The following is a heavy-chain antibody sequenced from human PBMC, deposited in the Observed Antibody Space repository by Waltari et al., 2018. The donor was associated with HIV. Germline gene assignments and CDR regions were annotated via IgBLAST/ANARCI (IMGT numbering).Heavy chain of an antibody. CDR2: INNDGSNT. J-gene: IGHJ5*02. CDR1: GFPFRSYW. Sequence: EVQLVESGGGLVQPGGSLRLSCVASGFPFRSYWRHWVRQGPGRGLVWVSRINNDGSNTNYADSVKGRFTISRDNAKNTLYLQMNSLRAEDTAVYSCVRDYDSSGYYSANWFDPWGQGTLVTVSS. D-gene: IGHD3-22*01. CDR3: VRDYDSSGYYSANWFDP. V-gene: IGHV3-74*01.